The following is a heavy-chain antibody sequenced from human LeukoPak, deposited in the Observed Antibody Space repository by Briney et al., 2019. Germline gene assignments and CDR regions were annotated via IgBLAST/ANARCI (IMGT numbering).Heavy chain of an antibody. V-gene: IGHV1-24*01. CDR3: ARVGSHIPDAFDI. CDR1: GYTLTELS. Sequence: ASVKVSCKVSGYTLTELSMHWVRQAPGKGLEWMGGFDPEDGETIYAQKFQGRVTMTRDTPISTAYMELSRLRSDDTAVYYCARVGSHIPDAFDIWGQGTMVTVSS. J-gene: IGHJ3*02. CDR2: FDPEDGET. D-gene: IGHD1-26*01.